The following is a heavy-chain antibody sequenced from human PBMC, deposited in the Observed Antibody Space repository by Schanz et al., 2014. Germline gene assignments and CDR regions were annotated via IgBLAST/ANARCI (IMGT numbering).Heavy chain of an antibody. J-gene: IGHJ4*02. Sequence: EVQLVESGGGLVQPGGSLRLSCVASGFTFSNYWMTWVRQAPGKGLEWVANIKQDESEKYYVDSVKGRFTISRDNAKRSLFLQMNSLRVEDTAVYFCVSQTGSPNYWGQGTLXTVSS. CDR1: GFTFSNYW. CDR2: IKQDESEK. CDR3: VSQTGSPNY. D-gene: IGHD6-13*01. V-gene: IGHV3-7*02.